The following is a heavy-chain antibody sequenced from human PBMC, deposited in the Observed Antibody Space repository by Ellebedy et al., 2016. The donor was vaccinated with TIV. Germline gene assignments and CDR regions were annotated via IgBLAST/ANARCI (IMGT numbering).Heavy chain of an antibody. V-gene: IGHV4-4*02. CDR1: GGSISSSNW. Sequence: MPSETLSLTCAVSGGSISSSNWWSWVRQPPGKGLEWIGEIYHSGSTNYNPSLKSRVTISVDKSKNQFSLKLSSVTAADTAVYYCARSYDYVWGSYGIRWGPHDAFDIWGQGTMVTVSS. J-gene: IGHJ3*02. CDR2: IYHSGST. CDR3: ARSYDYVWGSYGIRWGPHDAFDI. D-gene: IGHD3-16*01.